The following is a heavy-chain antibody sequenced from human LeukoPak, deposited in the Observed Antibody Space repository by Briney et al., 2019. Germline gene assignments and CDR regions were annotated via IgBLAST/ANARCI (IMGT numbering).Heavy chain of an antibody. D-gene: IGHD5-12*01. CDR3: ARVEFNGGYSHLY. Sequence: ASVTVSCTASGYSFTSYDINWVRQAAGQGLEWMGWMNPNSGNTGYGQKFQGRVTMTRSTSMTTAYMELSGLRSEDTAIYYCARVEFNGGYSHLYWGQGTLVTVSS. CDR1: GYSFTSYD. CDR2: MNPNSGNT. J-gene: IGHJ4*02. V-gene: IGHV1-8*01.